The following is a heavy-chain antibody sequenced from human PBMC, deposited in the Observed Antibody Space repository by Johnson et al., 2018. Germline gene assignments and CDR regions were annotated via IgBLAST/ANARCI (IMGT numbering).Heavy chain of an antibody. D-gene: IGHD5-18*01. Sequence: VQLVESGGGLVQPGGSLRLSCAASGFNFGTYAMTWVRQAPGQGLEWVSGITGTGGNTYFADSVKGRFSISRDNSRNTLYLQTNSLRADDTAVYYCAKLDVDTAIDYWGQGTLVTVSS. CDR2: ITGTGGNT. CDR1: GFNFGTYA. V-gene: IGHV3-23*04. J-gene: IGHJ4*02. CDR3: AKLDVDTAIDY.